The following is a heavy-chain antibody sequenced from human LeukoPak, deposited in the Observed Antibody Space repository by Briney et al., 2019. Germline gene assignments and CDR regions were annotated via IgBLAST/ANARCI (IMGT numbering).Heavy chain of an antibody. V-gene: IGHV3-23*01. CDR2: ISGSGDST. Sequence: GGSLRLSCIASGFTFDNYAMNWVRQAPGKGLEEISLISGSGDSTYYADCVKGRSTISRDNSKNTLYLQMNSLRAEDTAVYYCAKVPQTGYSSGFSDFWGQGTLVTVSS. D-gene: IGHD6-19*01. J-gene: IGHJ4*02. CDR1: GFTFDNYA. CDR3: AKVPQTGYSSGFSDF.